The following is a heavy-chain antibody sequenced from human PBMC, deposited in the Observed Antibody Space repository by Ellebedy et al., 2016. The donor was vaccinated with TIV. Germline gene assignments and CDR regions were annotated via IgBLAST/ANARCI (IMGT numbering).Heavy chain of an antibody. V-gene: IGHV3-23*01. D-gene: IGHD4-11*01. CDR1: GITFSSHA. Sequence: GESLKISXAASGITFSSHAMSWVRQAPGKGLEWVAAITASGGTPYYADSVKGRFTVSRDNSKNTLYLQLSSLRADDTAVYYCAKEDYIDNGLYWGQGTLVTVSS. J-gene: IGHJ4*02. CDR3: AKEDYIDNGLY. CDR2: ITASGGTP.